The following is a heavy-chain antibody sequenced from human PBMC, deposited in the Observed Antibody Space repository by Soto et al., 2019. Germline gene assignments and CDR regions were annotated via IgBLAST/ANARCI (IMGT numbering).Heavy chain of an antibody. D-gene: IGHD3-3*01. CDR1: GFTFSSYA. Sequence: GGSLRLSCAASGFTFSSYAMSWVRQAPGKGLEWVSAISGSGGSTYYADSVKGRFTISRDNSKNTLYLQMNSLRAEDTAVYYCAKDVRLGVAQYYFDYWGQGTLVTVSS. CDR3: AKDVRLGVAQYYFDY. V-gene: IGHV3-23*01. CDR2: ISGSGGST. J-gene: IGHJ4*02.